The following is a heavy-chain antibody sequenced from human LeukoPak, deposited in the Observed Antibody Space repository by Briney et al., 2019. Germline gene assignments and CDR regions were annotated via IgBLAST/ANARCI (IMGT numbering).Heavy chain of an antibody. J-gene: IGHJ4*02. CDR2: IGSKAKNYAT. CDR1: GLTLSDSA. V-gene: IGHV3-73*01. Sequence: GGSLRLSCAASGLTLSDSAVHWVRQASGKGLEWGGGIGSKAKNYATVYAASVKGRFTISRDDSKNTAFLQMNSLKTEDTAVYYCSRGYCSGGTCYSFDYWGQGTLVTVSS. CDR3: SRGYCSGGTCYSFDY. D-gene: IGHD2-15*01.